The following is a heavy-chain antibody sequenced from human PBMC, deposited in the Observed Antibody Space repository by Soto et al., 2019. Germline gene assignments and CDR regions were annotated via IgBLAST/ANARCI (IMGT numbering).Heavy chain of an antibody. D-gene: IGHD2-15*01. CDR2: INPSGGST. CDR1: GYTFTSYY. J-gene: IGHJ4*02. CDR3: ARDIRFVADVMY. Sequence: QVQLVQSGAEVKKPGASVKVSCKASGYTFTSYYMHWVRQAPGPGLEWMGIINPSGGSTSYAQKFQGRVNMTRYTSTSTVYMELSSLRSEDTAVYYCARDIRFVADVMYWGQGTLVTVSS. V-gene: IGHV1-46*01.